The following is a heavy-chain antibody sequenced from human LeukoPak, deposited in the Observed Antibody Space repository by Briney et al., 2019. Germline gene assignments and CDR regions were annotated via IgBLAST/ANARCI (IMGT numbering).Heavy chain of an antibody. D-gene: IGHD4-17*01. CDR2: ISYDGSNK. CDR3: ARAVTTRFCSDY. J-gene: IGHJ4*02. V-gene: IGHV3-30-3*01. CDR1: GFTVSSNY. Sequence: GGSLRLSCAASGFTVSSNYMSWVRQAPGKGLEWVAVISYDGSNKYYADSVKGRFTISRDNSKNTLYLQMNSLRAEDTAVYYCARAVTTRFCSDYWGQGTLVTVSS.